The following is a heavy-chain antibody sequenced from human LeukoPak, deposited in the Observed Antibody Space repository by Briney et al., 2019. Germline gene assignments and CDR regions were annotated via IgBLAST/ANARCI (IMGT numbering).Heavy chain of an antibody. CDR1: GFTFSSYA. V-gene: IGHV3-30*04. Sequence: GGSLRLSCAASGFTFSSYAMHWVRQAPGKGLEWVAVISYDGSNKYYADSVKGRFTISRDNSKNTLYLQMNSLRAEDTAVYYCARDQKGYIYVYRGGYPYYYYRDVGGKGTRVPVPS. CDR3: ARDQKGYIYVYRGGYPYYYYRDV. J-gene: IGHJ6*03. D-gene: IGHD3-16*01. CDR2: ISYDGSNK.